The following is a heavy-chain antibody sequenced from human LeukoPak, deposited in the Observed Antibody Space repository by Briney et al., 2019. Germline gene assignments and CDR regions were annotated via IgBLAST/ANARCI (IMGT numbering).Heavy chain of an antibody. CDR1: GFTFSSYA. Sequence: GGSLRLSCAASGFTFSSYAMSWVRQAPGKGLEWVANIKQDGSEKYYVDSVKGRFTISRDNAKNSLYLQMNSLRAEDTAVYYCARGVATIRVADYFDYWGQGTLVTVSS. J-gene: IGHJ4*02. V-gene: IGHV3-7*01. CDR2: IKQDGSEK. D-gene: IGHD5-12*01. CDR3: ARGVATIRVADYFDY.